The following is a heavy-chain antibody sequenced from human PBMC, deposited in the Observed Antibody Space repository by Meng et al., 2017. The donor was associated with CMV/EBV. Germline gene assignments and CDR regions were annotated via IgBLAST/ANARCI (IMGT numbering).Heavy chain of an antibody. Sequence: VQLQASGPGRVKPSETLSLTCRVSGGFFSGFFWTWIRQPAGKGLEWIGRIYSTGGTNYNPSFESRVTISLDGSNNQFSLKLNSVTAADTAIYYCARERGDDSGYNFDSWGQGTLVTVSS. CDR3: ARERGDDSGYNFDS. V-gene: IGHV4-4*07. CDR1: GGFFSGFF. D-gene: IGHD3-22*01. J-gene: IGHJ4*02. CDR2: IYSTGGT.